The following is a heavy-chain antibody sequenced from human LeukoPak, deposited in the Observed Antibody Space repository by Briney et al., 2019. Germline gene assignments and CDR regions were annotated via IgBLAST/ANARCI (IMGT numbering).Heavy chain of an antibody. Sequence: GGSLRLSCAVSGFTFNNYAMSWVRQAPGKGLEWVSGISGSGGSTYYADSVKGRFTISRDSSKNTLYLQMNSLRAEDTAVYYCAKRSSIAFFDYGGQGTLVTVSS. D-gene: IGHD6-6*01. J-gene: IGHJ4*02. CDR2: ISGSGGST. V-gene: IGHV3-23*01. CDR3: AKRSSIAFFDY. CDR1: GFTFNNYA.